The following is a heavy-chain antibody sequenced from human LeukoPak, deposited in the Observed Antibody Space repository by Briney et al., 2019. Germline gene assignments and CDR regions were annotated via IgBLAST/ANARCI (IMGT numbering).Heavy chain of an antibody. Sequence: GASVKVSCKASGYTFTSYGISWVRQAPGQGLEWMGWISAYNGSTNYAQKLQGRVTMTTDTSTSTAYMELRSLRSDDTAVYYCARTPDSTYYYDSSGYLPLGYWGQGTLVTVSS. D-gene: IGHD3-22*01. J-gene: IGHJ4*02. CDR1: GYTFTSYG. CDR3: ARTPDSTYYYDSSGYLPLGY. V-gene: IGHV1-18*01. CDR2: ISAYNGST.